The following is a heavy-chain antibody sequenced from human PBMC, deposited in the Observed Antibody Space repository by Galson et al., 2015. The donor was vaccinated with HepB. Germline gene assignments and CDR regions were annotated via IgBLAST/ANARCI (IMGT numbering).Heavy chain of an antibody. CDR2: TYYRSKWYN. CDR1: GDSVSSNSTA. Sequence: CAISGDSVSSNSTAWNWIRQSPSRGLEWLGRTYYRSKWYNDYAVSVKSQITINPDTSKNQFSLQLNSVTPEDTAVYYCARDFRDPITGTTNWFDPWGQGTLVAVSS. D-gene: IGHD1-7*01. V-gene: IGHV6-1*01. CDR3: ARDFRDPITGTTNWFDP. J-gene: IGHJ5*02.